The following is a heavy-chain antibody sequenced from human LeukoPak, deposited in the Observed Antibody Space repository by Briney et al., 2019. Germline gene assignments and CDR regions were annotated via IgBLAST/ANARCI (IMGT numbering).Heavy chain of an antibody. CDR3: ASEVYSSSWYVRGDY. CDR1: GGSFSGYY. Sequence: PSETLSLTCAVYGGSFSGYYWIWLRQPPGKGLEWIGEINHSGSTNYNPSLKRRVTISVDTSKNQFSLKLSSVTAADTAVYYCASEVYSSSWYVRGDYWGQGTLVTVSS. V-gene: IGHV4-34*01. J-gene: IGHJ4*02. D-gene: IGHD6-13*01. CDR2: INHSGST.